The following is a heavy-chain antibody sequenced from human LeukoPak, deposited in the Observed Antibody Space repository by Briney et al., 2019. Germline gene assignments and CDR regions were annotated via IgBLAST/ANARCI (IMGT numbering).Heavy chain of an antibody. J-gene: IGHJ6*03. CDR3: ARVISEASYYYYYYMDV. Sequence: GGSLRLSCAASGFTFSDYYMRWIRQAPGKGLEWVSYISSSGSTIYYADSVKGRFTISRDNAKNSLYLQMNSLRAEDTAVYYCARVISEASYYYYYYMDVWGKGTTVTVSS. CDR1: GFTFSDYY. CDR2: ISSSGSTI. D-gene: IGHD3-3*02. V-gene: IGHV3-11*04.